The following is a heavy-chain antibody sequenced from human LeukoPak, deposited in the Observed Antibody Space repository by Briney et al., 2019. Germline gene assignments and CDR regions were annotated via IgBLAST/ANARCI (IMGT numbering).Heavy chain of an antibody. Sequence: GGSLRLSCAASGFTFSSYSMNWVRQAPGKGLEWVSSISSSSSYIYYADSVKGRFTISRDNAKNSLYLQMNSLRAEDTAVYYCARDDYGDYGWYFDLWDRGTLVTVSS. CDR1: GFTFSSYS. CDR2: ISSSSSYI. CDR3: ARDDYGDYGWYFDL. J-gene: IGHJ2*01. V-gene: IGHV3-21*01. D-gene: IGHD4-17*01.